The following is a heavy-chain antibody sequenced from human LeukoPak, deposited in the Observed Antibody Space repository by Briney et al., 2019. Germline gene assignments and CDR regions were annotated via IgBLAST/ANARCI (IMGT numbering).Heavy chain of an antibody. CDR1: GYTFTSYD. V-gene: IGHV1-8*01. CDR2: MNPNSGNT. D-gene: IGHD3-10*01. J-gene: IGHJ6*03. CDR3: ARSPMVRGPLRAYRGYYYYMDV. Sequence: ASVKVSCKASGYTFTSYDINWVGQATGQGLEWMGWMNPNSGNTRYAQKFQDRVTMTRNTSISTAYMELSSLRSEDTVVYYCARSPMVRGPLRAYRGYYYYMDVWGKGTTVTISS.